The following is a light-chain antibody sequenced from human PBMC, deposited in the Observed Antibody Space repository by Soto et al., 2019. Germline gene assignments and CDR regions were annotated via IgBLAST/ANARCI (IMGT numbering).Light chain of an antibody. Sequence: QSGLTQPASVSGSPGQSITISCTGTSSDVGGYNSGSWYQQHPGKAPKLMIYEVSKRPSGVSNRFSGSKSGNTASLTISGLQAEDEADYYCCSYAGSSTPYVFGTGTKVTVL. CDR1: SSDVGGYNS. V-gene: IGLV2-23*02. CDR3: CSYAGSSTPYV. J-gene: IGLJ1*01. CDR2: EVS.